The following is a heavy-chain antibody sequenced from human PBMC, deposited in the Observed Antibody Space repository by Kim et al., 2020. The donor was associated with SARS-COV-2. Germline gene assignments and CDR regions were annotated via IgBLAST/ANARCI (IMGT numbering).Heavy chain of an antibody. CDR2: INTHNGNT. D-gene: IGHD2-8*02. V-gene: IGHV1-18*01. CDR1: GYTFTNYA. CDR3: ARGGRFYTGGSCHYYFDF. Sequence: ASVKVACKASGYTFTNYAISWVRQAPGQGLEWMGVINTHNGNTNYAQKLHDRVSMTTYTSTSTAYTELRGLTSDDTAVYFFARGGRFYTGGSCHYYFDFWGRGTLVTVSS. J-gene: IGHJ4*02.